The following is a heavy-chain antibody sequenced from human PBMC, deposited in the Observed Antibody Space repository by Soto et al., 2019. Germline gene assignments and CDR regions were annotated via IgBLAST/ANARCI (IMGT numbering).Heavy chain of an antibody. CDR1: GYTFTNYY. CDR3: ARGFSGGWPFDY. Sequence: QVQLVQSGAEVKKPGASVKVSCKASGYTFTNYYMHWVRQAPGQGLEWMGIINPSGGSTSYAQKFTGRVTMPRDTSTNTVYMELSSLRSEDTAVYYCARGFSGGWPFDYWGQGTLVTVSS. J-gene: IGHJ4*02. CDR2: INPSGGST. V-gene: IGHV1-46*01. D-gene: IGHD6-19*01.